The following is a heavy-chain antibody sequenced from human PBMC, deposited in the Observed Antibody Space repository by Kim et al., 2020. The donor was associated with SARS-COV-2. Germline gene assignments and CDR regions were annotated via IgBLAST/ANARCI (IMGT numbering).Heavy chain of an antibody. D-gene: IGHD2-15*01. CDR2: IYNSGST. CDR1: GGSISSYY. Sequence: SETLSLTCTVSGGSISSYYWSWIRQPAGKGLEWIGHIYNSGSTNYNPSLKSRLTISIDTSKNQFSLKLSSVTAADTAVYYCSRVRIPAPVNRCYYALDV. J-gene: IGHJ3*01. CDR3: SRVRIPAPVNRCYYALDV. V-gene: IGHV4-4*07.